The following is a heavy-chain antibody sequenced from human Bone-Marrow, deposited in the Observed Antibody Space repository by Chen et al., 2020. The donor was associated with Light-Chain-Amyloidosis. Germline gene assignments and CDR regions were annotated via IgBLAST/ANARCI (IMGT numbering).Heavy chain of an antibody. CDR1: GYTFPNYW. CDR2: IYPDDSGA. Sequence: EVQLEQSGPEVKKPGESLKISCKGSGYTFPNYWIGWVRPMPGKGLEWMGVIYPDDSGARYRPCFEGQVTIAADKSITTAYLQWRSLKASDTAMYYCARRRDGYNFDYWGQGTLVTVSS. CDR3: ARRRDGYNFDY. V-gene: IGHV5-51*01. D-gene: IGHD5-12*01. J-gene: IGHJ4*02.